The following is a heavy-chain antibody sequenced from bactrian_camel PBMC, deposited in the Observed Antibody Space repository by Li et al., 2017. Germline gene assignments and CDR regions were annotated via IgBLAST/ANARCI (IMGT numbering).Heavy chain of an antibody. CDR2: ISNGGGVT. V-gene: IGHV3S63*01. Sequence: VQLVESGGGSVQAGGSLTLSCTVSGYCMGWFRQAPGKEREGVASISNGGGVTYYTDSVKGRFTISRDNTKNTVYLQMNSLKPEDTAMYYCAAEGPGCDTMSPDEYNFEGQGTQVTVS. CDR1: GYC. CDR3: AAEGPGCDTMSPDEYNF. D-gene: IGHD2*01. J-gene: IGHJ4*01.